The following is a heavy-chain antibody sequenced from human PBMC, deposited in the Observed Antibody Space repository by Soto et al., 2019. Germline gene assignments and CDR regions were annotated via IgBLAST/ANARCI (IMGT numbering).Heavy chain of an antibody. V-gene: IGHV3-23*01. CDR2: ISGNVGSTT. Sequence: EVQLLESGGGLAQPGGSLRLPCAVSGITFTNYAIGWVRQAPGKGLEWVSGISGNVGSTTHYADSVKGRFTISRDNSKNILFLQMNSLRAEDTAVYYCAKHRGFVAGPFDSWGQGTLVIVSS. J-gene: IGHJ4*02. D-gene: IGHD6-19*01. CDR3: AKHRGFVAGPFDS. CDR1: GITFTNYA.